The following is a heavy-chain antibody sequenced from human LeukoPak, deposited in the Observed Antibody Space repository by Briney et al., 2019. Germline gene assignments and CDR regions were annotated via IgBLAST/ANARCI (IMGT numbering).Heavy chain of an antibody. CDR1: GFTFSSYA. D-gene: IGHD6-13*01. J-gene: IGHJ4*02. V-gene: IGHV3-23*01. CDR2: ISGSGSST. CDR3: AKDIGYSSSWSSNFDY. Sequence: GGSLRLSCAASGFTFSSYAMSWVRQAPGKGLEWVSAISGSGSSTYYADSVKGRFTISRDNAKNSLYLQMNSLRAEDTALYYCAKDIGYSSSWSSNFDYWGQGTLVTVSS.